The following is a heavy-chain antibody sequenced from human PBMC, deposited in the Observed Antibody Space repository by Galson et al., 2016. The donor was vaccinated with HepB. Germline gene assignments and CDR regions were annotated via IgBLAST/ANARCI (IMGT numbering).Heavy chain of an antibody. CDR2: ISYDGSNK. CDR1: EFSFSYYG. J-gene: IGHJ3*02. CDR3: VKDTDAVMVADSTDAFDI. D-gene: IGHD2-15*01. Sequence: SLRLSCSASEFSFSYYGMHWVRQAAGKGLEWVAVISYDGSNKYYADSVKGRFTISRDNSKNTLYLQMNSLRVEDTAVYYCVKDTDAVMVADSTDAFDIWGQGTMVTVSS. V-gene: IGHV3-30*18.